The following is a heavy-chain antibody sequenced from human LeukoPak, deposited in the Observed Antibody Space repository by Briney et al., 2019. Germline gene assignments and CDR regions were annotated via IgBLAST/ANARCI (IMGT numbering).Heavy chain of an antibody. CDR3: ARRAGAYSHPYDY. V-gene: IGHV3-23*01. D-gene: IGHD4/OR15-4a*01. CDR1: GFTFSSYG. Sequence: GGTLRLSCAASGFTFSSYGMSWVRQAPGKGLEWVSAISGSGGSTYYADSVKGRFTISRDNSKNTLYLQMNSLRAEDAAVYYCARRAGAYSHPYDYWGQGTLVTVSS. CDR2: ISGSGGST. J-gene: IGHJ4*02.